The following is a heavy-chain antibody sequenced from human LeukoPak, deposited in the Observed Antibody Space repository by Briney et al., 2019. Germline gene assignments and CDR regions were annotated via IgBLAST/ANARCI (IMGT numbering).Heavy chain of an antibody. CDR3: ARDLAIAVAALDY. D-gene: IGHD6-19*01. Sequence: KSSETLSLTCTVSGYSISSGYYWGWIRQPPGKGLEWIGSIYHSGSTYYNPSLKSRVTISVDTSKNQFSLKLSFVTAADTAVYYCARDLAIAVAALDYWGQGTLVTVSS. CDR1: GYSISSGYY. CDR2: IYHSGST. J-gene: IGHJ4*02. V-gene: IGHV4-38-2*02.